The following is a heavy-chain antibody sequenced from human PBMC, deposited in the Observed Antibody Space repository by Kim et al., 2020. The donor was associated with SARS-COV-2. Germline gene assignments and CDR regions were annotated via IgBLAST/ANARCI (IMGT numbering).Heavy chain of an antibody. CDR2: IYYSGST. V-gene: IGHV4-31*03. Sequence: SETLSLTCTVSGGSISSGGYYWSWIRQHPGKGLEWIGYIYYSGSTYYNPSLKSRVTISVDTSKNQFSLKLSSVTAADTAVYYCARGYQVVPAAIEGFGGFDYWGQGTLGTVSS. D-gene: IGHD2-2*01. J-gene: IGHJ4*02. CDR1: GGSISSGGYY. CDR3: ARGYQVVPAAIEGFGGFDY.